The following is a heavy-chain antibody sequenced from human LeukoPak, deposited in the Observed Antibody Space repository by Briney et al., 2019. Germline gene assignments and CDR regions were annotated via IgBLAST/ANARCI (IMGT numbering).Heavy chain of an antibody. CDR3: ARSMGYSYGYDWFDP. CDR1: GGTFISYA. J-gene: IGHJ5*02. V-gene: IGHV1-69*05. CDR2: IIPIFGTA. Sequence: SVKVSCKASGGTFISYAISWVRQAPGQGLEWMGGIIPIFGTANYAQKFQGRVTINTDESTSTAYMELSSLRSKDTAVYYCARSMGYSYGYDWFDPWGQGTLVTVPS. D-gene: IGHD5-18*01.